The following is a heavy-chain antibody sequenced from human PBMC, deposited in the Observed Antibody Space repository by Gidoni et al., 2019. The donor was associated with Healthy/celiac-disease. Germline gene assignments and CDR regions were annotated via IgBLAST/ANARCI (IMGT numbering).Heavy chain of an antibody. CDR2: IKQDGSEK. D-gene: IGHD3-10*01. Sequence: EVQLVESGGGLVQPGGSLRLCCAASGFTFSSHWMSWVRQAPGKGLEWVANIKQDGSEKYYVDSVKGRFTISRDNAKNSLYLQMNSLRAEDTAVYYCARDLGVFFGFGELFDYWGQGTLVTVSS. V-gene: IGHV3-7*04. J-gene: IGHJ4*02. CDR3: ARDLGVFFGFGELFDY. CDR1: GFTFSSHW.